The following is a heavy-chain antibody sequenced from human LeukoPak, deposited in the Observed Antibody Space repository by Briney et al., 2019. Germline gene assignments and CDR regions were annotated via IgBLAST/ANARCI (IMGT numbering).Heavy chain of an antibody. Sequence: TSETLSLTCTVSGGPISSYYLVWIRQPPGKGLECIGRTYYSGSTNYNPSLKSRVTISVDTSKNQFSLKLSSVTAADTAVYYCAREWRTYYDSSGPQDIWGQGTMVTVSS. V-gene: IGHV4-59*01. CDR1: GGPISSYY. CDR3: AREWRTYYDSSGPQDI. D-gene: IGHD3-22*01. CDR2: TYYSGST. J-gene: IGHJ3*02.